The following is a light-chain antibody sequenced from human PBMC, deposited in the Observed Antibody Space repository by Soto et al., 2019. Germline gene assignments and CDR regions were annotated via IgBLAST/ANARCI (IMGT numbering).Light chain of an antibody. V-gene: IGKV3-20*01. CDR3: QHYGISPFT. Sequence: EIVLTQSPGTLSLSPGERATLSCRASQTVTSSYSAWYQQKPGQAPRLLIYGASSRATGIPDRFSGSGSGTDFTLTISRLEPEDFAVYYCQHYGISPFTFGPGTKVEFK. J-gene: IGKJ3*01. CDR1: QTVTSSY. CDR2: GAS.